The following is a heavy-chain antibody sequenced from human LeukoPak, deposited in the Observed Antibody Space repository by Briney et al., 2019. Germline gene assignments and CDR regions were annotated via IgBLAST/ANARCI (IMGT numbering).Heavy chain of an antibody. D-gene: IGHD6-19*01. CDR2: INPSGGST. V-gene: IGHV1-46*01. CDR3: ARGSSGWYSVAY. CDR1: GYTFTSYY. Sequence: ASVKVSCKASGYTFTSYYMHWVRQAPGQGLEWVGIINPSGGSTSYAQKFQGRVTMTRDTSTSTVYMELNSLRSEDTAVYYCARGSSGWYSVAYWGQGTLVTVSS. J-gene: IGHJ4*02.